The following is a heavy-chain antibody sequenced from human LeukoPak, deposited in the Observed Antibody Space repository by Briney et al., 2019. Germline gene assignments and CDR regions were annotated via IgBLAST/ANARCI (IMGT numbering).Heavy chain of an antibody. CDR1: GGTFSSYA. Sequence: GASVKVSCTASGGTFSSYAISWVRQAPGQGLEWMGGIIPIFGTANYAQKFQGRVTITADESTSTAYMELSSLRSEDTAVYYCAREGAVAGIGDYYGMDVWGQGTTVTVSS. D-gene: IGHD6-19*01. J-gene: IGHJ6*02. CDR3: AREGAVAGIGDYYGMDV. CDR2: IIPIFGTA. V-gene: IGHV1-69*13.